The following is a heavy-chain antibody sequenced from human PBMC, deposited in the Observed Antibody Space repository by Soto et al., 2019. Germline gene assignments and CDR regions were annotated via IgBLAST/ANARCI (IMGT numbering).Heavy chain of an antibody. D-gene: IGHD4-17*01. J-gene: IGHJ5*02. Sequence: SETLSLTCTVSGGSISSSSYYWGWIRQPPGKGLEWIGSIYYSGSTYYNPSLKSRVTISVDTSKNQFSLKLSSVTAADTAVYYCARHLSTTVTYNNWFDPWGQGTLVTVSS. V-gene: IGHV4-39*01. CDR3: ARHLSTTVTYNNWFDP. CDR1: GGSISSSSYY. CDR2: IYYSGST.